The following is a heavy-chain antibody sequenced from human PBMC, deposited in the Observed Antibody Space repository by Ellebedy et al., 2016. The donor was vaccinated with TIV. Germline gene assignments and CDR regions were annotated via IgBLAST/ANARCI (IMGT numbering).Heavy chain of an antibody. CDR3: ARAGIVVVPAAIGV. V-gene: IGHV3-23*01. D-gene: IGHD2-2*01. CDR1: GFTFSGYA. CDR2: INSGGTRT. Sequence: GESLKISCAASGFTFSGYAMSWVRQAPGKGLGWVSGINSGGTRTYYADSVKGRFTISRDNAKNTLYLQMNSLRAEDTAVYYCARAGIVVVPAAIGVWGQGTLVTVSS. J-gene: IGHJ4*02.